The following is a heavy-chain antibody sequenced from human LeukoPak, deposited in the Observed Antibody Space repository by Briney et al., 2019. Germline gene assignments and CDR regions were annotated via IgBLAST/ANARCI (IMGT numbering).Heavy chain of an antibody. J-gene: IGHJ4*02. CDR3: ARTSRGWYSGFDY. CDR2: IIPIFGTA. D-gene: IGHD6-19*01. V-gene: IGHV1-69*05. Sequence: SVKVSCKASGGTFSSYAISWVRQAPGQGLEWMGGIIPIFGTANYAQKFQGRVTITTDESTSTAYMELSSLRSEDTAVYYCARTSRGWYSGFDYWGQGTLVTVSS. CDR1: GGTFSSYA.